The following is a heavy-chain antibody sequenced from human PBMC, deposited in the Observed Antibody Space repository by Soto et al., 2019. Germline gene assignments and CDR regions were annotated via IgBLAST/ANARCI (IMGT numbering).Heavy chain of an antibody. CDR2: IYYSGST. CDR1: GGSISSGGYY. Sequence: SETLSLTCTVSGGSISSGGYYWSWIRQHPGKGLEWIGYIYYSGSTYYNPSLKSRVTISVDTSKNQFSLKLSSVTAADTAVYYCARGSDIVVVPAANPNYGMDVWGQGTTVT. D-gene: IGHD2-2*01. CDR3: ARGSDIVVVPAANPNYGMDV. V-gene: IGHV4-31*03. J-gene: IGHJ6*02.